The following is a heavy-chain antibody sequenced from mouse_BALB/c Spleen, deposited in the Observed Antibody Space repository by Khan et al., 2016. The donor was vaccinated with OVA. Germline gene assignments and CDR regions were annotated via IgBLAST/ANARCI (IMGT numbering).Heavy chain of an antibody. CDR1: GYTFTSFW. CDR3: ARSNEYGSGLYAMDY. J-gene: IGHJ4*01. V-gene: IGHV1S41*01. Sequence: DLVMPGAAVTLSCKASGYTFTSFWINWIKQRPGQGLEWIGSIAPGSGSTSSNVMFKGKATLTVDESSSTAYIKTHSLSSEVSADYFCARSNEYGSGLYAMDYWSQGTSFTVSS. CDR2: IAPGSGST. D-gene: IGHD1-1*01.